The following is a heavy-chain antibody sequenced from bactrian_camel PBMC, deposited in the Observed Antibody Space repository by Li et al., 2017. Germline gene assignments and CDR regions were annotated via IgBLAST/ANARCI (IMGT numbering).Heavy chain of an antibody. V-gene: IGHV3S1*01. Sequence: HVQLVESGGGSVQAGGSLKLSCRYSGDWGCMAWFRQAPGKGREGVAGIYTGGDSTYYADSVKGRFTISRENANEKKILHLQMDSLESEDTAMYYCAARLEFTWDPRFLEDEYNYWGQGTQVTVS. CDR2: IYTGGDST. D-gene: IGHD4*01. J-gene: IGHJ4*01. CDR1: GDWGC. CDR3: AARLEFTWDPRFLEDEYNY.